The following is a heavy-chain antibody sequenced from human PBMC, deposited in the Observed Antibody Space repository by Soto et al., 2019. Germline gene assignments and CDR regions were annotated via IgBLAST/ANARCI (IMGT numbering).Heavy chain of an antibody. CDR3: ASGNALDV. J-gene: IGHJ3*01. V-gene: IGHV6-1*01. Sequence: SQTLSLTCVISGDSVSSDITSWNWIRQSPSRGLEWLGRTYYRSKWFHDYAASVKSRITINPDTSKNPFSLELNSMTPEDTAVYYCASGNALDVWGQG. CDR2: TYYRSKWFH. CDR1: GDSVSSDITS.